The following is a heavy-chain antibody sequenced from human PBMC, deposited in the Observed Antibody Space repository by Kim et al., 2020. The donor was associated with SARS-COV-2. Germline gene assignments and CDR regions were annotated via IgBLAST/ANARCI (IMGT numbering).Heavy chain of an antibody. D-gene: IGHD2-21*02. V-gene: IGHV3-30*18. Sequence: GGSLRLSCAASGFTFNGYGMHWVRQAPGKGLEWVALISYDGSNKYYADSVKGRFTISRDNSKNTLDLQMDSLRPEDTALYYCAKAPTSWLGMVTFIDWYFDFWGRSTQVAVSS. CDR2: ISYDGSNK. CDR1: GFTFNGYG. J-gene: IGHJ2*01. CDR3: AKAPTSWLGMVTFIDWYFDF.